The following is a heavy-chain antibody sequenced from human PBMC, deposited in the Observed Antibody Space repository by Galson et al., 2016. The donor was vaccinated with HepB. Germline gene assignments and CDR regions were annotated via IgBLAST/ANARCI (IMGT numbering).Heavy chain of an antibody. CDR1: GFIFSSYS. CDR2: ISRSTPTI. CDR3: AKDDDDYNDAFDI. V-gene: IGHV3-48*01. D-gene: IGHD5-24*01. J-gene: IGHJ3*02. Sequence: SLRLSCAASGFIFSSYSMNWVRQAPGKGLEWVSYISRSTPTIYYADSVKGRFTISRDNSKNTLYLQMNSLRAEDTAVYYCAKDDDDYNDAFDIWGQGTMVTVSS.